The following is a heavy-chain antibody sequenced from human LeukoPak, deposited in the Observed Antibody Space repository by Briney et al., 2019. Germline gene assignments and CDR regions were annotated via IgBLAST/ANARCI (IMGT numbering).Heavy chain of an antibody. J-gene: IGHJ6*02. CDR1: GFTFSSYA. CDR3: ARARPWDSSRSYYFGMDV. CDR2: IPGSGGAT. D-gene: IGHD3-22*01. Sequence: GGSLRLSCEASGFTFSSYAIRWVRQAPGTGLEWVSSIPGSGGATYYADSVRGRFSIPRDSSKNTVYLQMNSLRDEDTAVYYCARARPWDSSRSYYFGMDVWGHGTTVTVSS. V-gene: IGHV3-23*01.